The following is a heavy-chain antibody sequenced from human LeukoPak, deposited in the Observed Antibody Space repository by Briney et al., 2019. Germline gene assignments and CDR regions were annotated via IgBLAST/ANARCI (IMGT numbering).Heavy chain of an antibody. D-gene: IGHD3-9*01. V-gene: IGHV3-66*01. Sequence: PGGSLRLSCAASGFTVSSNYMSWVRQAPGKGLEWVSVIYSGGSTYYADSVKGRFTISRDNSKNALYLQMNSLRAEDTAVYYCAKVSTGYFFQYYFDYWGQGTLVTVSS. J-gene: IGHJ4*02. CDR2: IYSGGST. CDR3: AKVSTGYFFQYYFDY. CDR1: GFTVSSNY.